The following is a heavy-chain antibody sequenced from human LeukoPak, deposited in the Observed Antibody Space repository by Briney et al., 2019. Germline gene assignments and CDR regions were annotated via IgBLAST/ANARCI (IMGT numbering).Heavy chain of an antibody. J-gene: IGHJ5*02. V-gene: IGHV4-34*01. D-gene: IGHD3-16*02. Sequence: SETLSLTCAVYGGSFSGYYWSWIRQPRGKGLEWIGEINHSGSTNYNPSLKSRVTISVDTSKNQFSLKLSSVTAADTAVYYCARDENGYVWGSFRAWGQGTLVTVSS. CDR3: ARDENGYVWGSFRA. CDR1: GGSFSGYY. CDR2: INHSGST.